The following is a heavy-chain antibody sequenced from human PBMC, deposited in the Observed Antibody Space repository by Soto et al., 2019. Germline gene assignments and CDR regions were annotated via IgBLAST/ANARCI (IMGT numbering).Heavy chain of an antibody. Sequence: QVQLVESGGGVVQPGRSLRLSCAASGFTFSSYAMHWVRQAPGKGLEWVAVISYDGSNKYYADSVKGRFTISRDNSKNTLYLQMNSLRAEDTAVYYCARDRGGSSGFFDYWGQGTLVTVSS. CDR3: ARDRGGSSGFFDY. D-gene: IGHD6-25*01. V-gene: IGHV3-30-3*01. J-gene: IGHJ4*02. CDR2: ISYDGSNK. CDR1: GFTFSSYA.